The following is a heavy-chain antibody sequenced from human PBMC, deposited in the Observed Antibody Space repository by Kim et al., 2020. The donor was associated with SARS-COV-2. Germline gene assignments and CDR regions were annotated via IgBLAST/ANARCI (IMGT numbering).Heavy chain of an antibody. Sequence: GGSLRLSCAASGFTFSSYAMHWVRQAPGKGLEWVAVISYDGSNKYYADSVKGRFTISRDNSKNTLYLQMNSLRAEDTAVYYCARVRSKSITMVRGVPDYWGQGTLVTVSS. D-gene: IGHD3-10*01. CDR3: ARVRSKSITMVRGVPDY. V-gene: IGHV3-30*04. CDR1: GFTFSSYA. J-gene: IGHJ4*02. CDR2: ISYDGSNK.